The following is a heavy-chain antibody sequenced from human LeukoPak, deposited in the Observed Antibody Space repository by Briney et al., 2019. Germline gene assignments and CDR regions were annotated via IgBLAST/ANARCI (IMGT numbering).Heavy chain of an antibody. Sequence: QPGGSLRLSCAASGFTFSSYGMHWVRQAPGKGLERVAVISYDGSNKYYADSVKGRFTISRDNSKNTLYLQMNSLRAEDTAVYYCAKLLGSGDFDYWGQGTLVTVSS. CDR1: GFTFSSYG. CDR3: AKLLGSGDFDY. CDR2: ISYDGSNK. D-gene: IGHD1-26*01. J-gene: IGHJ4*02. V-gene: IGHV3-30*18.